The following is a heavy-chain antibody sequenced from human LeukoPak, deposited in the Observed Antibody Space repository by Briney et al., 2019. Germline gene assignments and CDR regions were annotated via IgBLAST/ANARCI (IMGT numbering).Heavy chain of an antibody. V-gene: IGHV3-7*01. CDR3: VYSGYDWTYYFDW. CDR1: GFSFSTYW. J-gene: IGHJ4*02. CDR2: IKEDGSEK. Sequence: GGSLKLSCVASGFSFSTYWMSWVRPAPGKGLEWVANIKEDGSEKYYVDSVKGRFTISRDNAKNTLYLQMSSLRAEDTAIYYCVYSGYDWTYYFDWWGQGTLVTVSS. D-gene: IGHD5-12*01.